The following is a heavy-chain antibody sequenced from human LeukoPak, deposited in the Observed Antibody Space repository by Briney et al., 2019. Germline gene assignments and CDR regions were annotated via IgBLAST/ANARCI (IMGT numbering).Heavy chain of an antibody. Sequence: PGGSLTLSCAASGFTVSSNYMSWVRQAPGKGLEWVSVIYSGGSTYYADSVKGRFTISRDNSKNTLYLKMNSLRAEDTAVYYCARVYTTMGLDYWGQGTLVTVSS. V-gene: IGHV3-53*01. CDR3: ARVYTTMGLDY. CDR1: GFTVSSNY. D-gene: IGHD5-18*01. J-gene: IGHJ4*02. CDR2: IYSGGST.